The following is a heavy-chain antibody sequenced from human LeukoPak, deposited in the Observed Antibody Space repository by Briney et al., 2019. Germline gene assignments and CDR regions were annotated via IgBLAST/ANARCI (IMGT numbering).Heavy chain of an antibody. CDR1: GYTFTSYD. CDR3: ARAPDGYSYGYDAFDI. Sequence: ASVKVSCKASGYTFTSYDINWVRQAPGQGLEWMGWINPNSGGTNYAQKFQGRVTMTRDTSISTAYMELSRLRSDDTAVYYCARAPDGYSYGYDAFDIWGQGTMVTVSS. V-gene: IGHV1-2*02. D-gene: IGHD5-18*01. CDR2: INPNSGGT. J-gene: IGHJ3*02.